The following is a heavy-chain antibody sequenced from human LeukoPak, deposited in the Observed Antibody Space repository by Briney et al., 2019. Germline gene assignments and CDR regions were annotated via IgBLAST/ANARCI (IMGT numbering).Heavy chain of an antibody. J-gene: IGHJ4*02. CDR3: ARDEDTDILTGYERFDY. Sequence: ASVKVSCKASGYTFTSYGIIWVRQAPGQGLEWMGWISANNGNTNYAQNLQGRVSMTTDTSTSTAYMELRSLRSDDTAVYYCARDEDTDILTGYERFDYWGQGTPVTVSS. CDR2: ISANNGNT. D-gene: IGHD3-9*01. V-gene: IGHV1-18*01. CDR1: GYTFTSYG.